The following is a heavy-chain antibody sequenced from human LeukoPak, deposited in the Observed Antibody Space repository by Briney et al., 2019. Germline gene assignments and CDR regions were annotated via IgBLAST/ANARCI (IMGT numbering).Heavy chain of an antibody. CDR3: ARGPPVLRYLDWLSRYYYYGMDV. Sequence: ASVKVSCKASGYTFTSYDINWVRQATGQGLEWMGWMNPNSGNTGYAQKFQGRVTMTRNTSISTAYMELSSLRSEDTAVYYCARGPPVLRYLDWLSRYYYYGMDVWGQGTTVTASS. CDR1: GYTFTSYD. CDR2: MNPNSGNT. D-gene: IGHD3-9*01. J-gene: IGHJ6*02. V-gene: IGHV1-8*01.